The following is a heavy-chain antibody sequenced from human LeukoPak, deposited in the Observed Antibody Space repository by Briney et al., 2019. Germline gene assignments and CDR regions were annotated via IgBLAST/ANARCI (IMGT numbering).Heavy chain of an antibody. Sequence: SETLSLTCAVYGGSFSGYYWSWIRQPPGKGLEWIGSIYYSGSTYYDPSLKSRVTISVDTSKNQFSLKLSSVTAADTAVYYCARDRVVVVPAAILNWFDPWGQGTLVTVSS. V-gene: IGHV4-34*01. CDR2: IYYSGST. J-gene: IGHJ5*02. CDR1: GGSFSGYY. CDR3: ARDRVVVVPAAILNWFDP. D-gene: IGHD2-2*01.